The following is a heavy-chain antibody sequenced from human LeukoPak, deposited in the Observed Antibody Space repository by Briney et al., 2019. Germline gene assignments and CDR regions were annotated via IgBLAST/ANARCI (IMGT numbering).Heavy chain of an antibody. Sequence: PSETLSLTCTVSGGSISSSSYYWGWIRQPPGKGLEWIGSIYYSGSTYYNPSLKSRVTISVDTSKNQFSLKLSSVTAADTAVYYCARADGGNEYYYYYYMDVWGKGTTVTVSS. CDR3: ARADGGNEYYYYYYMDV. V-gene: IGHV4-39*01. CDR1: GGSISSSSYY. J-gene: IGHJ6*03. D-gene: IGHD4-23*01. CDR2: IYYSGST.